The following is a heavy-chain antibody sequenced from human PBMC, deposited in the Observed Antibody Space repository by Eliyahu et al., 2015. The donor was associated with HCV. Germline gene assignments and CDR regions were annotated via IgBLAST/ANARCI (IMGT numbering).Heavy chain of an antibody. CDR3: APTGYPDSRARYYGMDV. J-gene: IGHJ6*02. CDR1: GGTFSSYT. Sequence: QVQLVQSGAEVKKPGSSVKVSCKASGGTFSSYTISWVRQAPGQGLEWLGRIIPILGIANYAQKFQGRVTITADKSTSTAYMELSSLRSEDTAVYYCAPTGYPDSRARYYGMDVWGQGTTVTVSS. CDR2: IIPILGIA. D-gene: IGHD3-22*01. V-gene: IGHV1-69*02.